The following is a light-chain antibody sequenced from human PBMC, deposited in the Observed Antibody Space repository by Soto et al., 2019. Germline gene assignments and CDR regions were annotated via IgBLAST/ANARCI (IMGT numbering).Light chain of an antibody. CDR3: QQYGSSPYN. CDR1: QSVPNNY. V-gene: IGKV3-20*01. CDR2: GAS. J-gene: IGKJ2*01. Sequence: IALTQSPGTLSLSPGDRATLSCRARQSVPNNYIAWYQQKPRQAPRLLIYGASRRATGIPDRFSGSGSGTDFTLTINRLAPEDSAVYYCQQYGSSPYNFGQGSKVEIK.